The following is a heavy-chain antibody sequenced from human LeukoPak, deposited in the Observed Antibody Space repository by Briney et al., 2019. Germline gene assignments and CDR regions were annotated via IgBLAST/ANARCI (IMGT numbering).Heavy chain of an antibody. V-gene: IGHV4-59*12. CDR3: ARDLSFRLRNYFDY. Sequence: SETLSLTCTVSGGSISSYYWSWIRQPPGKGLAWIGYIYYSGSTNYNPSLKSRVTISVDTSKNQFSLKLSSVTAAGTAVYYCARDLSFRLRNYFDYWGQGTLVTVSS. D-gene: IGHD4-17*01. J-gene: IGHJ4*02. CDR2: IYYSGST. CDR1: GGSISSYY.